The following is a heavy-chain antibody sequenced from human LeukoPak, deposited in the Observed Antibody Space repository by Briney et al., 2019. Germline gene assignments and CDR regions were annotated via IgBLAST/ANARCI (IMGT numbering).Heavy chain of an antibody. Sequence: GGSLRLSCAASGFTFNSYNMNWVRQAPGKGLEWVSDISSSGSTIYFADSVKGRFTISRDNAKNSLYLQMNSLRDEDTAVYYCARLEYYYVSGNYYKLFDYWGQGTLVTVCS. J-gene: IGHJ4*02. CDR3: ARLEYYYVSGNYYKLFDY. CDR1: GFTFNSYN. CDR2: ISSSGSTI. D-gene: IGHD3-10*01. V-gene: IGHV3-48*02.